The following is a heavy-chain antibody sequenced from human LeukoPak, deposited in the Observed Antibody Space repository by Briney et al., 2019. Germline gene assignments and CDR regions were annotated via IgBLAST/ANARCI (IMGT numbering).Heavy chain of an antibody. CDR3: AREYRDIVVVVAAPFDY. D-gene: IGHD2-15*01. J-gene: IGHJ4*02. CDR1: GFTFSSYS. Sequence: PRGSLRLSCAASGFTFSSYSMNWVRQAPGKGLEWVSSISSSSSYIYYADSVKGRFTISRDSAKNSLYLQMNSLRAEDTAVYYCAREYRDIVVVVAAPFDYWGQGTLVTVSS. V-gene: IGHV3-21*01. CDR2: ISSSSSYI.